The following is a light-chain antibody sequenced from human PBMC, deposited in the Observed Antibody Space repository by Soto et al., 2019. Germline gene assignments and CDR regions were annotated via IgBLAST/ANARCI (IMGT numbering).Light chain of an antibody. CDR1: HTISDY. CDR3: QQSYNTRA. Sequence: DIQMTQSPSSLSASVGDRVTITCRASHTISDYLNWYQQKPGKAPKVLIYAASSLQNGVPSRFSGSGSGTEFTLTISSLQPEDSATYYCQQSYNTRAFGQVTKLEIK. J-gene: IGKJ2*01. CDR2: AAS. V-gene: IGKV1-39*01.